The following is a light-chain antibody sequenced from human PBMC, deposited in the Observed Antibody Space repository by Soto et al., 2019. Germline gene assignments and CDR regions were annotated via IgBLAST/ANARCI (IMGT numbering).Light chain of an antibody. Sequence: DIPMTQSPSTLSGSVGDRVTITCRASQTISSWLAWYQQKPGKAPKLLIYKASTLKSGVPSRFSGSGSGTEFTLTISSLQPDDFATYYCQHYNSYSEAVGQGTKVDIK. V-gene: IGKV1-5*03. CDR3: QHYNSYSEA. CDR2: KAS. J-gene: IGKJ1*01. CDR1: QTISSW.